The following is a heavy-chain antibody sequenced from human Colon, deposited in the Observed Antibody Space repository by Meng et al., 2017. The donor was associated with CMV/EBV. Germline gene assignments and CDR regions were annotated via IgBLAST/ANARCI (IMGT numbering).Heavy chain of an antibody. CDR1: GGSISSSSYY. D-gene: IGHD6-6*01. CDR2: IFYTGTT. J-gene: IGHJ4*02. Sequence: QLARHGPRPELVRPSETLSLTCTVSGGSISSSSYYWAWIRQPPGKGLEWIGSIFYTGTTYYKPSLKSRVTISVDTSKNQFSLKLSSVTAADTAVYYCIRETTGSSSSYWGQGTLVTVSS. CDR3: IRETTGSSSSY. V-gene: IGHV4-39*07.